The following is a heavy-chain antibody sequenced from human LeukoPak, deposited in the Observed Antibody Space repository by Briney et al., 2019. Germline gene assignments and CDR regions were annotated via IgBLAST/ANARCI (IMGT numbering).Heavy chain of an antibody. J-gene: IGHJ4*02. CDR1: GFTFSSYA. CDR2: ISYDGSNK. Sequence: PGGSLRLSCAASGFTFSSYAMHWVRQAPGKGLEWVAVISYDGSNKYYADSVKGRFTISRDNSKNTLYLQMNSLRAGDTAVYYCASHIAAAPENPDYWGQGTLVTVSS. V-gene: IGHV3-30-3*01. D-gene: IGHD6-13*01. CDR3: ASHIAAAPENPDY.